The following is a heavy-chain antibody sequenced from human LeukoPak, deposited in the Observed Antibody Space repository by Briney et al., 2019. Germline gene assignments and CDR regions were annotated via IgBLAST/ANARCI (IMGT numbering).Heavy chain of an antibody. V-gene: IGHV1-3*01. Sequence: ASVKVSCKASGYTFTRYAVHWVRQAPRQRLEWMGWINAGNGNTKYLQKFQGRVTITRDTSANTAYMELSSLRSEDTAVYYCARAGDYDYVWGSYRLLFDYWGQGTLVTVSS. D-gene: IGHD3-16*02. J-gene: IGHJ4*02. CDR3: ARAGDYDYVWGSYRLLFDY. CDR1: GYTFTRYA. CDR2: INAGNGNT.